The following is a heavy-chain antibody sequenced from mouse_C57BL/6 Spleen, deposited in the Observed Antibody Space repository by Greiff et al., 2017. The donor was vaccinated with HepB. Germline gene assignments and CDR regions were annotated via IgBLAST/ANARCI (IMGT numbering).Heavy chain of an antibody. CDR2: IDPNSGGT. V-gene: IGHV1-72*01. J-gene: IGHJ3*01. CDR1: GYTFTSYW. D-gene: IGHD2-4*01. CDR3: ARGGCMDDYDGGRFAY. Sequence: QVQLQQPGAELVKPGASVKLSCKASGYTFTSYWMHWVKQRPGRGLEWIGRIDPNSGGTKYNEKFKGKATLTVDKPSSTAYMQLSSLTSEDSAVYYCARGGCMDDYDGGRFAYWGQGTLVTVSA.